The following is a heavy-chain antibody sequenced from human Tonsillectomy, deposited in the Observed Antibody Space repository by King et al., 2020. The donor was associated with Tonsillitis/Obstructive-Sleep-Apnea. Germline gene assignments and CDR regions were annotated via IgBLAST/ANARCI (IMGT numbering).Heavy chain of an antibody. CDR1: GFTFSSYA. J-gene: IGHJ4*02. CDR2: ISYDGSNK. Sequence: LQLVQSGGGVVQPGRSLRLSCAASGFTFSSYAMHWVRQAPGKGLEWVAVISYDGSNKYYADSVKGRFTISRDNSKNTLYLQMNSLRAEDTAVYYCARDGVSYGGNSVALDYWGQGTLVTVSS. D-gene: IGHD4-23*01. V-gene: IGHV3-30*04. CDR3: ARDGVSYGGNSVALDY.